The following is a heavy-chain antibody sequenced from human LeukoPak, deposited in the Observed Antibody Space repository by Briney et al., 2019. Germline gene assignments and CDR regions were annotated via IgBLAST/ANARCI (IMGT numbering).Heavy chain of an antibody. CDR1: GGSFSGYY. Sequence: PSETLSLTCAVYGGSFSGYYWSWIRQPPGKGLEWIGEINHSGSTNYNPSLKSRVTISVDTSKNQFSLKLSSVTAADTAVYYCARGIFMARGVMPFDYWGQGTLVTVSS. CDR2: INHSGST. D-gene: IGHD3-10*01. CDR3: ARGIFMARGVMPFDY. J-gene: IGHJ4*02. V-gene: IGHV4-34*01.